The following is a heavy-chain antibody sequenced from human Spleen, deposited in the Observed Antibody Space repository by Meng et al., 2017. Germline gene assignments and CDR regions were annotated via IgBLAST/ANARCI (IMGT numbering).Heavy chain of an antibody. CDR1: GYSISSGYY. D-gene: IGHD3-22*01. CDR2: IYHSGST. J-gene: IGHJ4*02. V-gene: IGHV4-38-2*02. CDR3: ARDRAVTMIVVVINGPFDY. Sequence: SETLSLTCAVSGYSISSGYYWGWIRQPPGKGLEWIGSIYHSGSTYYNPSLKSRVTISVDTSKNQFSLKLSSVTAADTAVYYCARDRAVTMIVVVINGPFDYWGQGTRVTCYS.